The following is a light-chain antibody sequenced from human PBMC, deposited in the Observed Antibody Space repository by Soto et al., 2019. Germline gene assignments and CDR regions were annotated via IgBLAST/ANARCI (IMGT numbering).Light chain of an antibody. J-gene: IGKJ1*01. CDR2: GAS. Sequence: IVMTQSPATLSVSPGERATLSCRASQSVTSNYLAWYQQKPGQAPRLLIFGASIRDTGIPDRFSGSGSGTDFTLTINRLEPEDFAVYHCQQYGSSPTTFAQGTKVDIK. V-gene: IGKV3-20*01. CDR3: QQYGSSPTT. CDR1: QSVTSNY.